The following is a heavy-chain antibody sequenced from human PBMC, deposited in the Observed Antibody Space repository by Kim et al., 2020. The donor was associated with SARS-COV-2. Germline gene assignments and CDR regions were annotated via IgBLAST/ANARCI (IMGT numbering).Heavy chain of an antibody. J-gene: IGHJ4*02. V-gene: IGHV4-31*02. Sequence: GSSYPNPALKSRLSLSVDTSRNQFSLKLDSVTAADTAVYYCARGTVTIDHWGQGTLVAVSS. CDR2: GSS. D-gene: IGHD4-17*01. CDR3: ARGTVTIDH.